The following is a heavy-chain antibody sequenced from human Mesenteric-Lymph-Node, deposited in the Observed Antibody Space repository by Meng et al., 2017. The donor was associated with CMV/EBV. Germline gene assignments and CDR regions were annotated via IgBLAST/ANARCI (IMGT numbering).Heavy chain of an antibody. V-gene: IGHV3-21*01. J-gene: IGHJ3*02. CDR2: ISSSSSYI. CDR1: GFTFSSYS. Sequence: GESLKISCAASGFTFSSYSMNWVRQAPGKGLEWVSSISSSSSYIYYADSVKGRFTVSRDNSKDTLYLQMNSPRAEDTALYYCARDNRADAFDIWGQGTMVTVSS. CDR3: ARDNRADAFDI.